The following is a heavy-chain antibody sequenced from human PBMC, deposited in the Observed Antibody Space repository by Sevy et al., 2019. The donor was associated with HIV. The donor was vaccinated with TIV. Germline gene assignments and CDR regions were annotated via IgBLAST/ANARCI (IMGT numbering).Heavy chain of an antibody. CDR2: ISPDGSGK. CDR3: ARGVGFDC. CDR1: GFTFSPYW. Sequence: GGSLRLSCAASGFTFSPYWMTWVRQAPGKGLEWVANISPDGSGKYYADSVKGRFTISRDNAKKSLYLQMNSLRADDTAMYDCARGVGFDCWGQGALVTVSS. D-gene: IGHD1-26*01. V-gene: IGHV3-7*01. J-gene: IGHJ4*02.